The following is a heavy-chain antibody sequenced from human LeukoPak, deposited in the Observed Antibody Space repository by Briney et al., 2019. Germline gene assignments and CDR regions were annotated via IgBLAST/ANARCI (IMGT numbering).Heavy chain of an antibody. CDR3: AREGSTSGIYYYYYGMDV. V-gene: IGHV4-34*01. Sequence: MSSETLSLTCAVYGGSFSGYYWSWIRQPPGKGLEWIGEINHSGSTNYNPSLKSRVTISVDTSKNQFSLKLSSVTAADTAVYYCAREGSTSGIYYYYYGMDVWGQGTTVTVSS. D-gene: IGHD2-2*01. J-gene: IGHJ6*02. CDR2: INHSGST. CDR1: GGSFSGYY.